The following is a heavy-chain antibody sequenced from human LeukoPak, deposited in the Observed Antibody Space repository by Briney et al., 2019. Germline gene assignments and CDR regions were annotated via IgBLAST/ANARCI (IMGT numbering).Heavy chain of an antibody. J-gene: IGHJ5*02. CDR2: INHSGST. V-gene: IGHV4-34*01. Sequence: SETLSLTCAVSGGSFSGYYWSWIRQPPGKGLEWIGEINHSGSTNYNPSLKSRVTISVDTTKSQVFLILSSVTAADTAVYYCARGGLLLKQRLEYNWLDPWGQGTLVTVSS. D-gene: IGHD6-25*01. CDR1: GGSFSGYY. CDR3: ARGGLLLKQRLEYNWLDP.